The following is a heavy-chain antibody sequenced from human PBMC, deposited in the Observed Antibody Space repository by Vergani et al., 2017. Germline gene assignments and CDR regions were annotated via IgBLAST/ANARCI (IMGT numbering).Heavy chain of an antibody. J-gene: IGHJ5*02. CDR1: GGTFSSYA. Sequence: QVQLVQSGAEVKKPGSSVKVSCKASGGTFSSYAISWVRQAPGQGLEWMGRIIPIFGTANYAQKFQGRVTITADESTSTAYMELSSLRSEDTAVYYCARGASHPVAPAAPSFDPWGQGTLVTVSS. V-gene: IGHV1-69*18. CDR3: ARGASHPVAPAAPSFDP. CDR2: IIPIFGTA. D-gene: IGHD2-2*01.